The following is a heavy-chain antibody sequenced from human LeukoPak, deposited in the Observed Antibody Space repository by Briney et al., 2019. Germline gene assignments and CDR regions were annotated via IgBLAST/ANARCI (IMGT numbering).Heavy chain of an antibody. D-gene: IGHD5-18*01. CDR2: IYYSGST. J-gene: IGHJ6*03. Sequence: SETLSLACTVSGGSISSYYWSWIRQPPGKGLEWIGYIYYSGSTNYNPSLKSRISMSVDTSKNQFSLKLSSVTAADTAVYYCARTTEGGYTYNYFYYYYMDVWGKGTTVTISS. CDR3: ARTTEGGYTYNYFYYYYMDV. V-gene: IGHV4-59*01. CDR1: GGSISSYY.